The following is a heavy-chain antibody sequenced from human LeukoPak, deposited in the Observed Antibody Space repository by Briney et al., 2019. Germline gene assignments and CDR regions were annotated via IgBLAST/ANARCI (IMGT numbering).Heavy chain of an antibody. V-gene: IGHV4-30-4*01. D-gene: IGHD6-13*01. CDR2: IYYSGST. CDR3: AREGAAAGSFDY. J-gene: IGHJ4*02. Sequence: PSQTLSLTCTVSGGSISSGDYYWSWIRQPPGKGLEWIGYIYYSGSTYYNPSLKSRVTISVDTSKNQFSLKLSSVTAANTAVYYCAREGAAAGSFDYWGQGTLVTVSS. CDR1: GGSISSGDYY.